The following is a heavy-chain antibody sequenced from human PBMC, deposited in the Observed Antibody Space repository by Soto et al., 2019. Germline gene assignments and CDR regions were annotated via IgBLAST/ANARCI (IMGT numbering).Heavy chain of an antibody. J-gene: IGHJ5*02. CDR1: GGSVSSGSYY. V-gene: IGHV4-61*01. Sequence: QVQLQESGPGLVKPSETLSLTCTVSGGSVSSGSYYWSWIRQPPGKGLEWIGYIYYSGSTNYNPSLKSRLTISVDTSTNQFALKLSSVTAADTAVYYCARAKRNARAKWFDPWGQGTLVTVSS. CDR3: ARAKRNARAKWFDP. D-gene: IGHD1-1*01. CDR2: IYYSGST.